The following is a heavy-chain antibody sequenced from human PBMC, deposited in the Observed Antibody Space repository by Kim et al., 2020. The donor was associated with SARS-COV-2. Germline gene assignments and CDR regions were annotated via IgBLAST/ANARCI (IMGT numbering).Heavy chain of an antibody. CDR2: T. Sequence: TNYADSVKGRFTISRDDAKNSLFLQMNNLRAEDTAVYYCARSNSSSDYFDLWGRGTQVTVSS. V-gene: IGHV3-11*03. CDR3: ARSNSSSDYFDL. J-gene: IGHJ2*01. D-gene: IGHD1-26*01.